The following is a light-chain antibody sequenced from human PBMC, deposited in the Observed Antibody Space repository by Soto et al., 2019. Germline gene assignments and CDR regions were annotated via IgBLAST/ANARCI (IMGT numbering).Light chain of an antibody. CDR1: QTISSW. CDR2: KAS. CDR3: QHYNSYSEA. J-gene: IGKJ1*01. V-gene: IGKV1-5*03. Sequence: DIQMTQSPSTLSGSVGYRFTVTCRASQTISSWLAWYQQKPGKAPKLLIYKASTLKSGVPSRFSGSGSGTEFTLTISSLQPDDFATYYCQHYNSYSEAFGQGTKVDI.